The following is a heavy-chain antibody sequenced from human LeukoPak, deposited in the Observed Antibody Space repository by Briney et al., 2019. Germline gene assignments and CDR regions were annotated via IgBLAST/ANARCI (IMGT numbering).Heavy chain of an antibody. V-gene: IGHV3-21*01. CDR3: ARDAVNGSMVRGVIDYYGMDV. CDR2: ISSSSSYI. J-gene: IGHJ6*02. D-gene: IGHD3-10*01. Sequence: GGSLRLSCAASGFTFSSYSMTWVRQAPGKGLEWVSSISSSSSYIYYAGSVKGRFTISRDNAKNSLYLQMNSLRAEDTAVYYCARDAVNGSMVRGVIDYYGMDVWGQGTTVTVSS. CDR1: GFTFSSYS.